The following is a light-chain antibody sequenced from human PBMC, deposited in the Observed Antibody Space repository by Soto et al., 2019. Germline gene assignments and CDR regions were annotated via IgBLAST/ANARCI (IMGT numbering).Light chain of an antibody. J-gene: IGKJ5*01. CDR2: DAS. CDR3: QQRNNWPLT. CDR1: QSVSSY. V-gene: IGKV3-11*01. Sequence: EIVLTQSPATLSLSPGERATLSCRASQSVSSYLAWFQQKPGQAPMLLIYDASNRSHGIPARFSGSGSGTDFTLTISSLETDDLAVYYCQQRNNWPLTFGQGTRLEIK.